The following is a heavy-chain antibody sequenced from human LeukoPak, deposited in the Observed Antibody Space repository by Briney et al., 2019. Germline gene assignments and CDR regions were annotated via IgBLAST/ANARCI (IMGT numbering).Heavy chain of an antibody. CDR2: IYYSGST. D-gene: IGHD3-10*01. J-gene: IGHJ3*02. CDR1: GGSISSSSYY. Sequence: PSETLSLTCTVSGGSISSSSYYWGWIRQPPGKGLEWIGSIYYSGSTYYNPSLKSRVTISVDTSKNQFSLKLSSVTAADTAVYYCARGDRYYGSGIHRAFDIWGQGTMVTVSS. CDR3: ARGDRYYGSGIHRAFDI. V-gene: IGHV4-39*07.